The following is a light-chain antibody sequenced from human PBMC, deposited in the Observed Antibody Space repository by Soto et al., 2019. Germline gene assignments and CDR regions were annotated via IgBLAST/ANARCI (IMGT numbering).Light chain of an antibody. J-gene: IGKJ4*01. V-gene: IGKV3-20*01. Sequence: EIVLTQSPGTLSLSPGERATLSCGASQRVSSSYLAWYQQKPGQAPRLLIYGASSRATGIPDRFSGSGSGTDFTLTISRLQPEDFAVYYCQQHGSSPLTFGGGTKVDIK. CDR3: QQHGSSPLT. CDR2: GAS. CDR1: QRVSSSY.